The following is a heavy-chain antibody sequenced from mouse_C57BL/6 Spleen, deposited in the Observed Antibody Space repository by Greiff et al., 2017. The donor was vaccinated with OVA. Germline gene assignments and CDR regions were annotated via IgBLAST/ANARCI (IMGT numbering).Heavy chain of an antibody. J-gene: IGHJ4*01. CDR1: GYTFTSYW. CDR3: ARRGYDYDWAMDY. CDR2: INPSNGGT. Sequence: VQLQQSGTELVKPGASVKLSCKASGYTFTSYWMHWVKQRPGQGLEWIGNINPSNGGTNYNEKFKSKATLTVDKSSSTAYMQLSSLTSEDSAVYYCARRGYDYDWAMDYWGQGTSVTVSS. D-gene: IGHD2-4*01. V-gene: IGHV1-53*01.